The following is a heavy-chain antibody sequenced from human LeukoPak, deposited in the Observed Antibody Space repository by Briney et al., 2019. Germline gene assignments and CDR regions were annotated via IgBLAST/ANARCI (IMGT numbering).Heavy chain of an antibody. J-gene: IGHJ4*02. CDR2: LYDSVRT. V-gene: IGHV4-59*11. CDR3: ATIKRGDIYGYFDF. CDR1: GGSISSHY. D-gene: IGHD5-18*01. Sequence: SETLSLTCTVSGGSISSHYWSWLRQPPGKGLEWIAYLYDSVRTKDNPSLKGRVTLSADTSKNQHSLRLSSVAAADTAVYYCATIKRGDIYGYFDFWGQGILVTVSS.